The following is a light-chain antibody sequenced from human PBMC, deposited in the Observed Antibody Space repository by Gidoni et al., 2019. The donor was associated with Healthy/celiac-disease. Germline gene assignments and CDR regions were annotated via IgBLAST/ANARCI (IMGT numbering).Light chain of an antibody. CDR2: DAS. J-gene: IGKJ4*01. V-gene: IGKV3-11*01. CDR3: QQRSYWPPRFT. Sequence: EIVLTQSPATLSLSPGERATLSCRASQSVCSYLAWYQQKPGQDPRLLIYDASNRATGIPARFSGSGSGTDFTLTISILEPEDFAVYYCQQRSYWPPRFTFGGGTKVEIK. CDR1: QSVCSY.